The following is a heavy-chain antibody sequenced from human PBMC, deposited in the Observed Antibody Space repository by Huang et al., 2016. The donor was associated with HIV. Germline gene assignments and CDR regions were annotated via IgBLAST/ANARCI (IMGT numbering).Heavy chain of an antibody. CDR2: IYYSVIT. CDR1: GGSIRSDNYY. J-gene: IGHJ4*02. CDR3: ARLPGSITMIRGVITDPY. Sequence: QLQLQESGPGLVKPSETLSLTCTVSGGSIRSDNYYWGWIRQPPGTGLEWIGSIYYSVITYYNPSLKRRVTITVDTSKNHFSLRMRAVTAADTAVYYCARLPGSITMIRGVITDPYWGQGTLVTVSS. V-gene: IGHV4-39*02. D-gene: IGHD3-10*01.